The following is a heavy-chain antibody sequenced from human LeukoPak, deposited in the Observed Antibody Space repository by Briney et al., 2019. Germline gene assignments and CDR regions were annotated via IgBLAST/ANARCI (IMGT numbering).Heavy chain of an antibody. CDR3: GRHRSGSGTYFIDY. CDR1: GFTFSSYS. CDR2: MKKDGSEP. V-gene: IGHV3-7*01. D-gene: IGHD3-10*01. Sequence: GGSLRLSCVVSGFTFSSYSMIWVRQAPGKGLQWVANMKKDGSEPKYVESVKGRFTISRDNAKTSLYLQMNSLRAEDTAVYYCGRHRSGSGTYFIDYWGQGTLVSVSS. J-gene: IGHJ4*02.